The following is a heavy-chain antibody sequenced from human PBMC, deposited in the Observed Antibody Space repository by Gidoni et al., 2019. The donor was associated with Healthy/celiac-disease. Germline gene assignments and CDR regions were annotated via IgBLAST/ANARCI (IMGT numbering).Heavy chain of an antibody. Sequence: QITLKESGPTLVNPTQTLTLTCTFSGFSLSTSGVGVGWIRQPPGKALEWLALIYWNDDKRYSPSLKSRLTITKDTSKNQVVLTRTNMDPVDTATYYCAPQTQWLVFDYWGQGTLVTVSS. J-gene: IGHJ4*02. CDR1: GFSLSTSGVG. CDR2: IYWNDDK. CDR3: APQTQWLVFDY. V-gene: IGHV2-5*01. D-gene: IGHD6-19*01.